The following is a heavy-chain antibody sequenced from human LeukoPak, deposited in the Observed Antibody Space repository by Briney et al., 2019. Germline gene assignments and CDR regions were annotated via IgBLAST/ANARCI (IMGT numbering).Heavy chain of an antibody. CDR1: GFTFSSYS. J-gene: IGHJ4*02. Sequence: PGGSLRLYCAASGFTFSSYSMNWVRQAPGKGLEWVSSISSSSSYIYYADSVKGRFTISRDKAKTSLYLQMNSLRAEDTAVYYCARESHYDYVWGSYRQDFDYWGQGTLVTVSS. CDR2: ISSSSSYI. D-gene: IGHD3-16*02. CDR3: ARESHYDYVWGSYRQDFDY. V-gene: IGHV3-21*01.